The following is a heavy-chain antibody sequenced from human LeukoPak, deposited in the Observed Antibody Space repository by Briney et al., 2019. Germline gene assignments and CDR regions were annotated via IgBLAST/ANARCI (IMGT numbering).Heavy chain of an antibody. CDR3: AKGYYYDSSGYCDY. J-gene: IGHJ4*02. V-gene: IGHV3-9*01. CDR1: GFTFDDYA. Sequence: GGSLRLSCAASGFTFDDYAMHWVRQAPEKGLEWVSGISWNSGSIGYADSVKGRFTISRDNAKNSLYLQMNSLRAEDTALYYCAKGYYYDSSGYCDYWGQGTLVTVSS. D-gene: IGHD3-22*01. CDR2: ISWNSGSI.